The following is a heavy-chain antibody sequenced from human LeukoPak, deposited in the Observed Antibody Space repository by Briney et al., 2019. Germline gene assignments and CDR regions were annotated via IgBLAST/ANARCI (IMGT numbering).Heavy chain of an antibody. Sequence: ASVKVSCKASGYTFTGYYTHWVRQAPGQGLEWMGWINPNSGGTNYAQKFQGRVTMTRDTSISTAYVELSRLRSDDTAVYYCARVGLLIGSGSFLAYWGQGTLVTVSS. CDR1: GYTFTGYY. D-gene: IGHD3-10*02. CDR2: INPNSGGT. V-gene: IGHV1-2*02. J-gene: IGHJ4*02. CDR3: ARVGLLIGSGSFLAY.